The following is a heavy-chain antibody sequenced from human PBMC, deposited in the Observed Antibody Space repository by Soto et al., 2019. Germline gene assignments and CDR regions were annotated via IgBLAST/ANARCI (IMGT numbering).Heavy chain of an antibody. V-gene: IGHV1-18*01. D-gene: IGHD3-9*01. CDR2: ISGNTGDT. CDR1: GYTFTSYA. CDR3: ARVDWGNGYWYFDL. Sequence: QVQLVQSGAEVKKPGASVKVSCKASGYTFTSYAISWVRQAPGQGLEWMGWISGNTGDTRYAQKLQGRVTMTKDTSTSKVYMELRRLRSDDTAVYYCARVDWGNGYWYFDLWGRGTLVTVSS. J-gene: IGHJ2*01.